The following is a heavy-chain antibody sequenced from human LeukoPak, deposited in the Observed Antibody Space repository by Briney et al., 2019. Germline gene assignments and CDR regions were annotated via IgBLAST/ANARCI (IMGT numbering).Heavy chain of an antibody. Sequence: GASVKVSCKASGGTFSSYAISWVRQAPGQGLEWMGIINPSGGSTSYAQKFQGRVTMTRDTSTSTVYMELSSLRSEDTAVYYCARGQGELYYDILTGYYPPYYYYGMDVWGQGTTVTVSS. CDR1: GGTFSSYA. CDR2: INPSGGST. J-gene: IGHJ6*02. V-gene: IGHV1-46*01. D-gene: IGHD3-9*01. CDR3: ARGQGELYYDILTGYYPPYYYYGMDV.